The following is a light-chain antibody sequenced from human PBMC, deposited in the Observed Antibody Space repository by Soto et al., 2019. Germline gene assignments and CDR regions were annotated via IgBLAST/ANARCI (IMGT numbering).Light chain of an antibody. J-gene: IGKJ1*01. V-gene: IGKV3-11*01. CDR2: PTS. CDR1: QYINTR. Sequence: EIVLTQSPATLSSFPGDRVTLSCRASQYINTRLAWYQHRPGQAPRLLIYPTSIRAAGIPARFSASGSGTDFTLTISDVQPEDFALYYCHQRQSWPRTFGQGTKVDNK. CDR3: HQRQSWPRT.